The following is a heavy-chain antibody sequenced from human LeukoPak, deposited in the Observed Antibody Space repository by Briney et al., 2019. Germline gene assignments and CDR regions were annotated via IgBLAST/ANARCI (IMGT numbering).Heavy chain of an antibody. CDR3: ARVFRPGGVQLWYWYFDL. CDR1: GGSISSSSFY. D-gene: IGHD5-18*01. V-gene: IGHV4-39*07. CDR2: IYYSGST. J-gene: IGHJ2*01. Sequence: PSETLSLTCTVSGGSISSSSFYWGWIRQPPGKGLEWIGSIYYSGSTYYNPSLKSRVTISVDTSKNQFSLRLSSVTAADTAVYYCARVFRPGGVQLWYWYFDLWGRGTLVTVSS.